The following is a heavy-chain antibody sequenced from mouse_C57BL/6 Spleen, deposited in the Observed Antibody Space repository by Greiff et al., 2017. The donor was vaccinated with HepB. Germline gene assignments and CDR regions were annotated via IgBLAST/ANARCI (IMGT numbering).Heavy chain of an antibody. J-gene: IGHJ2*01. V-gene: IGHV2-9-1*01. CDR1: GFSLTSYA. CDR3: ARTPYYYGSSYVFDY. Sequence: VKLMESGPGLVAPSQSLSITCTVSGFSLTSYAISWVRQPPGKGLEWLGVIWTGGGTNYNSALKSRLSISKDNSKSQVFLKMNSLQTDDTARYYCARTPYYYGSSYVFDYWGQGTTLTVSS. D-gene: IGHD1-1*01. CDR2: IWTGGGT.